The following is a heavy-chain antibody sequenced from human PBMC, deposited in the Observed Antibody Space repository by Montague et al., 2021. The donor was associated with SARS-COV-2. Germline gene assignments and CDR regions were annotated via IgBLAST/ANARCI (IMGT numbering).Heavy chain of an antibody. CDR1: GGSMTGHY. CDR3: ARAGCVRSAFTLFDP. CDR2: IYYSGGI. Sequence: SETLSLTCTVSGGSMTGHYWAWIRQPPGKGLEWLAYIYYSGGINSNPSLRSRVSISVDTSQNQFSLKLTSVTAADTAVYYCARAGCVRSAFTLFDPWGQGTLVTVSS. V-gene: IGHV4-59*11. J-gene: IGHJ5*02. D-gene: IGHD3-3*01.